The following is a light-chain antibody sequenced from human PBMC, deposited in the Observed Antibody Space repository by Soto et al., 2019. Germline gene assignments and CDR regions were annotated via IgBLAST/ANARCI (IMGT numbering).Light chain of an antibody. CDR1: SSNIGAGYD. J-gene: IGLJ2*01. Sequence: QSVLTQPPSVSGAPGQRVTISCTGSSSNIGAGYDVHWYQQLPGRAPKLLIYGNTNRPSGVPDRFSGSKSGTSASLSITGLQAEDEADYYCLSCDSGLSVVFGGGTKVTVL. CDR2: GNT. V-gene: IGLV1-40*01. CDR3: LSCDSGLSVV.